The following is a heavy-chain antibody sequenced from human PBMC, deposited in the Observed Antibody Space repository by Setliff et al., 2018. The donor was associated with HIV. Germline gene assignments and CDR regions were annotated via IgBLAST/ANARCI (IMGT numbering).Heavy chain of an antibody. CDR1: GGSISSDNW. CDR3: VRANSIKGYSYGPDAFAI. D-gene: IGHD5-18*01. J-gene: IGHJ3*02. V-gene: IGHV4-4*02. CDR2: IYHSGST. Sequence: SETLSLTCAVSGGSISSDNWWSWVRQPPGKGLEWIGEIYHSGSTNYNPSLKSRVTISVDKSKNRFSLKLSSVTAADTAVYYCVRANSIKGYSYGPDAFAIWGQGTLVTVSS.